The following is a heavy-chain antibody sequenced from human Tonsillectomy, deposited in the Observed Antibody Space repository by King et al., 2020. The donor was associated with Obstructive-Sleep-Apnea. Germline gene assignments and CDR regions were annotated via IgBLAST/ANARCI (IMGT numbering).Heavy chain of an antibody. CDR1: GYTFTGYY. CDR3: ATVAISTATYYFDY. V-gene: IGHV1-2*02. CDR2: INPNSGGT. J-gene: IGHJ4*02. Sequence: QLVQSGAEVKKPGASVKVSCKASGYTFTGYYIHWLRQAPGQGLEWMGWINPNSGGTNSAQKFQGRVTMTRDTSISTAYMELSRLISVDTAVYYCATVAISTATYYFDYWGQGTLVTVSS. D-gene: IGHD4-17*01.